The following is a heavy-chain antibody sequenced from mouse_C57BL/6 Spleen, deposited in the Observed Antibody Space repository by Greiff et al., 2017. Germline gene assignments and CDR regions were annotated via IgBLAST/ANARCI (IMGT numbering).Heavy chain of an antibody. J-gene: IGHJ4*01. CDR2: ISYDGSN. Sequence: VQLKESGPGLVKPSQSLSLTCSVTGYSITSGYYWNWIRQFPGNKLEWMGYISYDGSNNYNPSLKNRISITRDTSKNQFFLKLNSVTTEDTATYYCARAGWLLRAMDYWGQGTSVTVSS. CDR1: GYSITSGYY. V-gene: IGHV3-6*01. CDR3: ARAGWLLRAMDY. D-gene: IGHD2-3*01.